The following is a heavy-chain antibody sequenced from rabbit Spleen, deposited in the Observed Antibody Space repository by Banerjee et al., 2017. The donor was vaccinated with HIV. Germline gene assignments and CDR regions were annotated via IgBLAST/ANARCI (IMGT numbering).Heavy chain of an antibody. CDR1: GFSFSSSYW. D-gene: IGHD3-1*01. CDR3: GRGNNNEYVGYNL. Sequence: QEQLEESGGDLVKPEGSLTLTCTASGFSFSSSYWICWVRQAPGKGLEWIACIYAGSSGSTSYASWAKGRFSISNTSSTQVILQMTSLTAADTATYFCGRGNNNEYVGYNLWGPGTLVSVS. J-gene: IGHJ4*01. V-gene: IGHV1S45*01. CDR2: IYAGSSGST.